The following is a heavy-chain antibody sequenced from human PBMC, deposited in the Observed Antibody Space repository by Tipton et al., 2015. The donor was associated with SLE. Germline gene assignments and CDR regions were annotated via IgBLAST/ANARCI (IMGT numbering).Heavy chain of an antibody. V-gene: IGHV4-61*02. CDR2: VYTTGST. D-gene: IGHD6-19*01. J-gene: IGHJ5*02. CDR1: GGSISNGMYY. CDR3: ARESPVAGTDNWLDP. Sequence: TLSLTCTVSGGSISNGMYYYNWIRQPAGKGLEWIGRVYTTGSTTYNPSLKSRVTISVDTSKNQFSLKLTSVTVADTAVYYCARESPVAGTDNWLDPWGPGILVTVSS.